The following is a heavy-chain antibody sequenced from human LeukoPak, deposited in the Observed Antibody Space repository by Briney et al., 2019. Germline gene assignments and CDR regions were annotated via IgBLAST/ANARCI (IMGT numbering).Heavy chain of an antibody. J-gene: IGHJ6*02. CDR1: GGTFSSYA. CDR3: AREIRVVVAANYYYYGMDV. Sequence: ASVKVSCKASGGTFSSYAISWVRQAPGQGLEWMGRIIPIFGIANYAQKFQGRVTITADKSTSTAYMELSSLRSEDTAVYYCAREIRVVVAANYYYYGMDVWGQGTTVTVSS. CDR2: IIPIFGIA. D-gene: IGHD2-15*01. V-gene: IGHV1-69*04.